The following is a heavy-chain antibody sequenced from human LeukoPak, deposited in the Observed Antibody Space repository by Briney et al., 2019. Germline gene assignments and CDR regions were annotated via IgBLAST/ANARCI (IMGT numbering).Heavy chain of an antibody. V-gene: IGHV3-33*01. Sequence: GSLRLSCAASGFTFSSYGMHWVRQAPGKGLEWVAVIWYDGSNKYYADSVKGRFTISRDNSKNTLYLQMNSLRAEDTAVYYCARGRVTAAADDAFDIWGQGTMVTVSS. CDR2: IWYDGSNK. CDR3: ARGRVTAAADDAFDI. CDR1: GFTFSSYG. D-gene: IGHD6-13*01. J-gene: IGHJ3*02.